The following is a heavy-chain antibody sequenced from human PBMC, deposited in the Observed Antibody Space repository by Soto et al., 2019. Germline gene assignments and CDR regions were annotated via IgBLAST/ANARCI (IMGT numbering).Heavy chain of an antibody. V-gene: IGHV4-61*01. D-gene: IGHD3-22*01. J-gene: IGHJ4*02. CDR3: ASSPFPYDSSGYMPQGFFDY. CDR2: IYYSGST. CDR1: GGSVSSGSYY. Sequence: SETLSLTCTVSGGSVSSGSYYWSWIRQPPGKGLGWIGYIYYSGSTNYNPSLKSRVTISVDTSKNQFSLKLSSVTAADTAVYYCASSPFPYDSSGYMPQGFFDYWGQGTLVTVSS.